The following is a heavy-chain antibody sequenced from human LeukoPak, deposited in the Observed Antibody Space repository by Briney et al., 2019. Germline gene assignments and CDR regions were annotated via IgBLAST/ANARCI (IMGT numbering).Heavy chain of an antibody. Sequence: ASVKVSCKASGGTFSSYAISWVRQAPGQGLEWMGGIIPIFGTANYAQKLQGRVTMTTDTSTSTAYMELRSLRSDDTAVYYCARVQGRGYSYGYFDYWGQGTLVTVSS. D-gene: IGHD5-18*01. CDR2: IIPIFGTA. V-gene: IGHV1-69*05. CDR1: GGTFSSYA. CDR3: ARVQGRGYSYGYFDY. J-gene: IGHJ4*02.